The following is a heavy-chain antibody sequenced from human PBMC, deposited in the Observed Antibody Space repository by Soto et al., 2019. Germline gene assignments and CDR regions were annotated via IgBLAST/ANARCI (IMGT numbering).Heavy chain of an antibody. Sequence: PSETLSLTCTVSGGSISSSSYFWAWIRQTPGKGLEWIASIDYRGSTYTNPSLNNRVAISVAASKNQVSLKLVSVTAADTALYYCSRRAPEGFDPWGQGTLVTVSS. CDR1: GGSISSSSYF. CDR2: IDYRGST. CDR3: SRRAPEGFDP. J-gene: IGHJ5*02. V-gene: IGHV4-39*01.